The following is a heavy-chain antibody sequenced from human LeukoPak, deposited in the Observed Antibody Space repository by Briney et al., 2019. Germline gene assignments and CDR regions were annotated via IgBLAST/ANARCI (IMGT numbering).Heavy chain of an antibody. CDR1: GFTFSNCW. V-gene: IGHV3-7*04. J-gene: IGHJ4*02. CDR2: IKQDESEK. D-gene: IGHD1-26*01. Sequence: PGGSLRLSCAASGFTFSNCWMHWVRQAPGKGLEWMANIKQDESEKSYVDSIKGRFTISRDNTKKSLYLQMNSMRAEDTAVYHCARSPYSGSYGPFDSWGQGTLVTVSS. CDR3: ARSPYSGSYGPFDS.